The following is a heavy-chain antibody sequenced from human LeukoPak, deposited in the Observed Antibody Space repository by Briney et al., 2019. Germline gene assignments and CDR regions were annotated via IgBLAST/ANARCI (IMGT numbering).Heavy chain of an antibody. J-gene: IGHJ4*02. D-gene: IGHD3-22*01. V-gene: IGHV3-30*07. CDR1: GFTFSSYA. Sequence: GRSLRLSCAASGFTFSSYAMHWVRQAPGKGLEWVAVISYDGSNKYYADSVKGRFTVSRDNSKNTVFLQMDSLRAEDTAVYYCATRRSGNYFATFDYWGQGILVTVSS. CDR2: ISYDGSNK. CDR3: ATRRSGNYFATFDY.